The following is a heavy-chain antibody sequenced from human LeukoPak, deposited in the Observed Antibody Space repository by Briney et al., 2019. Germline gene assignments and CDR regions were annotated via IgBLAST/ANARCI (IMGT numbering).Heavy chain of an antibody. V-gene: IGHV1-46*02. CDR3: ARLGERDWYFDL. CDR1: GYTFNNYY. J-gene: IGHJ2*01. CDR2: INPSGGST. Sequence: ASVKVSCKASGYTFNNYYMYWVRQAPGQGLEWMGIINPSGGSTSYAQKFQGRVTMTRDTSTSTVYMELSSLRSEDTAVYYCARLGERDWYFDLWGRGTLVTVSS. D-gene: IGHD1-26*01.